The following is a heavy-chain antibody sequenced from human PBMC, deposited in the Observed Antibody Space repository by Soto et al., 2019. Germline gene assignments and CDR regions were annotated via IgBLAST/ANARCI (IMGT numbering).Heavy chain of an antibody. CDR3: ARDSQQLVGGDY. J-gene: IGHJ4*02. D-gene: IGHD6-13*01. CDR2: IYHSGST. V-gene: IGHV4-38-2*02. Sequence: SETQSRTCTVSDYSISSGYYWGCIRQPPGKGLEWIGSIYHSGSTYYNPSLKSRVTISVDTSKNQFSLKLSSVTAADTAVYYCARDSQQLVGGDYWGQGTLVTVSS. CDR1: DYSISSGYY.